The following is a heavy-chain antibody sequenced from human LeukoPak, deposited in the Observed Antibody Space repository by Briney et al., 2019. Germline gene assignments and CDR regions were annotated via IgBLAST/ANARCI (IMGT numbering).Heavy chain of an antibody. D-gene: IGHD3-3*01. Sequence: ASVKVSCKASGYTFTGYYMHWVRQAPGQGLEWMGWINPNSGGTNYAQKFQGRVTMTRDTSISTAYMELSRLRSDDMAVYYCARTPYYDFWSGYYSASFDPWGQGTLVTVSS. CDR1: GYTFTGYY. CDR2: INPNSGGT. J-gene: IGHJ5*02. CDR3: ARTPYYDFWSGYYSASFDP. V-gene: IGHV1-2*02.